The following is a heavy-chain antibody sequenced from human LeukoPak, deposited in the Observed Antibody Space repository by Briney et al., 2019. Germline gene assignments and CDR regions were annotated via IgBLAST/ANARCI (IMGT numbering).Heavy chain of an antibody. D-gene: IGHD6-13*01. V-gene: IGHV4-34*01. J-gene: IGHJ4*02. CDR2: INHSGST. Sequence: SETLSLTCAVYGGSFSGYYWSWIRQPPGKGLGWIGEINHSGSTNYNPSLKSRVTISVDTSKNQLSLKLSSVTAADTAVYYCARGQQLEAYFDYWGQGTLVTVSS. CDR1: GGSFSGYY. CDR3: ARGQQLEAYFDY.